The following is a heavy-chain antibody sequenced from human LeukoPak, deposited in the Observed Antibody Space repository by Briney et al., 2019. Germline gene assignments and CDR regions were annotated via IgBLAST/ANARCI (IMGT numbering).Heavy chain of an antibody. J-gene: IGHJ4*02. V-gene: IGHV1-2*02. D-gene: IGHD1-26*01. CDR2: INPNSGGT. CDR1: GYTLTGYS. Sequence: ASVTVSCKASGYTLTGYSMHWVRQAPGQGLEWMGWINPNSGGTDYAQKFQGRVTMTRDTSISTAYMELSRLRSDDTAVYYCARDRTPNRGGTYYYYFDYWGQGTLVTVSS. CDR3: ARDRTPNRGGTYYYYFDY.